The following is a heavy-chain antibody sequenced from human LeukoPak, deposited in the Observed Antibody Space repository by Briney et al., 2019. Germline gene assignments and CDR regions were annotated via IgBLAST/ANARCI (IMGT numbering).Heavy chain of an antibody. J-gene: IGHJ4*02. D-gene: IGHD3-22*01. CDR3: AFVPSSGYNPDY. CDR1: GYTFTSYY. V-gene: IGHV1-2*02. Sequence: GASVKVSCKASGYTFTSYYMHWVRQAPGQGLEWMGWINPNSGGTNYAQKFQGRVTMTRDTSISTAYMELSRLRSDDTAVYYCAFVPSSGYNPDYWGQGTLVTVSS. CDR2: INPNSGGT.